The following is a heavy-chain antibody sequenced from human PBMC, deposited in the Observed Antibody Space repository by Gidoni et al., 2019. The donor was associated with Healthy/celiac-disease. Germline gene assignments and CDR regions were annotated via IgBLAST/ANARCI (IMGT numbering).Heavy chain of an antibody. D-gene: IGHD1-26*01. CDR3: ALGKTIWGSGSFLN. Sequence: QVQLVQSGAEVKTPGASVKLSCTVSGYTITELSMHWVRQAPGKGLEWMGGFDPEDGETIYAQKFQCRVTMTEHTSTDTAYMELSSLRSEDTAVYYCALGKTIWGSGSFLNWGQGTLVTVSS. CDR1: GYTITELS. CDR2: FDPEDGET. V-gene: IGHV1-24*01. J-gene: IGHJ4*02.